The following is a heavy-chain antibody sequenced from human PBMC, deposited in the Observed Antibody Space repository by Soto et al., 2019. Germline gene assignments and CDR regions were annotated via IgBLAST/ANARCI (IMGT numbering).Heavy chain of an antibody. V-gene: IGHV4-59*01. J-gene: IGHJ4*02. Sequence: PSETLSVTCTVSGGSISSYYWSWIRQPPGKGLEWIGYIYYSGSTNYNPSLKSRVTISVDTSKNQFSLKLSSVTAADTAVYYCARGTILSGSYLFDYWGQGTLVTVSS. D-gene: IGHD1-26*01. CDR2: IYYSGST. CDR3: ARGTILSGSYLFDY. CDR1: GGSISSYY.